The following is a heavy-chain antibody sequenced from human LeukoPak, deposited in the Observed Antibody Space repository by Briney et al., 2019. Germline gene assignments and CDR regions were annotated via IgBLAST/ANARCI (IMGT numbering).Heavy chain of an antibody. CDR3: APRTTLGIDY. CDR2: IRYDGSNK. J-gene: IGHJ4*02. CDR1: GFTFSSYG. D-gene: IGHD4-17*01. V-gene: IGHV3-30*02. Sequence: GGSLRLSCAASGFTFSSYGMHWVRQAPGKGLEWVAFIRYDGSNKYYADSVKGRFTISRVNSKNTLYLQMNSLRAEDTAVYYCAPRTTLGIDYWGQGTLVTVSS.